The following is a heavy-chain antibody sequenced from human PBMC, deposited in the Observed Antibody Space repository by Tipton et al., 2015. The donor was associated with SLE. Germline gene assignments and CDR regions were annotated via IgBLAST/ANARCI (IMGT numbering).Heavy chain of an antibody. V-gene: IGHV4-39*01. D-gene: IGHD1-26*01. CDR1: GGSISSSSYY. CDR3: AMRLWEPDDY. Sequence: TLSLTCTVSGGSISSSSYYWGWIRQPPGKGLEWIGSIYYSGSTYYNPSLKSRVTISVDTSKNQFSLKLSSVTAADTAVYYCAMRLWEPDDYWGQGTLVTVSS. CDR2: IYYSGST. J-gene: IGHJ4*02.